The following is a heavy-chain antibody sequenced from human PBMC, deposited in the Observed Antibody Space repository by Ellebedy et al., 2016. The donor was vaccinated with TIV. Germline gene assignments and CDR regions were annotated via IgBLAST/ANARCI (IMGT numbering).Heavy chain of an antibody. J-gene: IGHJ6*02. D-gene: IGHD3-10*01. CDR3: ARLGRGSGPYYYYGMDV. Sequence: GGSLRLSCAASGFTFSSYSMNWVRQAPGKGLEWVSYISSSSSTIYYADSVKGRFTISRDNAKNSLFLQMNSLRAEDTAVYYCARLGRGSGPYYYYGMDVWGQGTTVTVSS. V-gene: IGHV3-48*04. CDR1: GFTFSSYS. CDR2: ISSSSSTI.